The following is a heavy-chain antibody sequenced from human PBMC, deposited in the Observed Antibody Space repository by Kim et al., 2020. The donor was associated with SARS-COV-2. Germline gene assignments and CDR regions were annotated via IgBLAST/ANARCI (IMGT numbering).Heavy chain of an antibody. J-gene: IGHJ4*02. CDR1: GGSISSSSYY. V-gene: IGHV4-39*01. CDR2: IYYSGST. Sequence: SETLSLTCTVSGGSISSSSYYWGWIRQPPGKGLEWIGSIYYSGSTYYNPSLKSRVTISVDTSKNQFSLKLSSVTAADTAGYYCARHRPWGYFDYWGQGTLVTVSS. CDR3: ARHRPWGYFDY. D-gene: IGHD1-26*01.